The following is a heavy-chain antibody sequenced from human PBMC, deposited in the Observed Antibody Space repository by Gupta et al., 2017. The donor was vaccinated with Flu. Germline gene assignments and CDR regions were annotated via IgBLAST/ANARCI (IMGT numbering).Heavy chain of an antibody. D-gene: IGHD1-7*01. J-gene: IGHJ6*03. CDR1: RFVFGSYG. Sequence: QGLLVESGGGVVQPGRSLTISCAAPRFVFGSYGMNWVRQAPGKGLEWVAMISYDGDKTSYVDSVKGRFTVSRDNSRDTLYLQMNSLTDDDTAVYYCAKTGTTGYFYMDVWGNGTTVIVSS. CDR2: ISYDGDKT. CDR3: AKTGTTGYFYMDV. V-gene: IGHV3-33*05.